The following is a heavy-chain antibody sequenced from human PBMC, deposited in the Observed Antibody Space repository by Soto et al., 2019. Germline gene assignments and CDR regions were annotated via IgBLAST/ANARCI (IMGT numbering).Heavy chain of an antibody. J-gene: IGHJ4*02. V-gene: IGHV3-33*01. CDR2: IWYDGSNK. CDR3: ARGQFDDSSGGFDY. D-gene: IGHD3-22*01. Sequence: QVQLLESGGGVVQPGRSLRLSCAASGFTFSSYGMHWVRQAPGKGLEWVAVIWYDGSNKYYADSVKGRFTISRDNSKNTLYLQMNSLRAEDTAVYYCARGQFDDSSGGFDYWGQGTLVTVSS. CDR1: GFTFSSYG.